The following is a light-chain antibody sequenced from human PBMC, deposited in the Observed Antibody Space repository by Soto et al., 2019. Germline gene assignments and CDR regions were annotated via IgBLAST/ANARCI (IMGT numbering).Light chain of an antibody. CDR2: KTS. J-gene: IGKJ1*01. CDR1: QSINNW. CDR3: QQYYGAWT. Sequence: DFQMTQSPSTLSASVGDRVTITCRASQSINNWLAWFQQQSGKAPKLLIYKTSSLQSGVPSRFSGSGSGTEVTLTISSRQPDDSATYYCQQYYGAWTFGQGTKVEVK. V-gene: IGKV1-5*03.